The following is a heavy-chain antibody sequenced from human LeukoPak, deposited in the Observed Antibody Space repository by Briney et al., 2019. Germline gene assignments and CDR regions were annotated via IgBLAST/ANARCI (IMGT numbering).Heavy chain of an antibody. CDR3: ARMSFGSVGSLDY. CDR2: INPNSGGT. J-gene: IGHJ4*02. V-gene: IGHV1-2*02. CDR1: GYTFTGYY. Sequence: ASVKVSCKASGYTFTGYYMHWVRQAPGQGLEWMGWINPNSGGTNYAQKFQGRVTMTRDTSISTAYMELSRLRSDDTAVYYCARMSFGSVGSLDYWGQGTLVTVSS. D-gene: IGHD3-16*01.